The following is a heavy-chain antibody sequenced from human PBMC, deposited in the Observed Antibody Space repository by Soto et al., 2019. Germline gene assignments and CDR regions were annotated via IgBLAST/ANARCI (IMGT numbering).Heavy chain of an antibody. Sequence: PSETLSLTCPVYGGSFRGYYWSWIRQPPGKGLEWIGEINHSGSTNYNPSLKSRVTISVDTSKNQFSLKLSSVTAADTAVYYCARVESSGWYPLDYWGQGTLVTVSS. V-gene: IGHV4-34*01. J-gene: IGHJ4*02. CDR2: INHSGST. D-gene: IGHD6-19*01. CDR1: GGSFRGYY. CDR3: ARVESSGWYPLDY.